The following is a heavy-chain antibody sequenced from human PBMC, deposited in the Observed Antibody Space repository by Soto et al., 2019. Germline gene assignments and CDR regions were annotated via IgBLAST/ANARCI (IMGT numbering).Heavy chain of an antibody. CDR2: MNPNSGNT. CDR3: ARRRQCLGYYYYGMDV. D-gene: IGHD6-19*01. CDR1: GCTFTSYD. V-gene: IGHV1-8*01. Sequence: ASVKVSCKASGCTFTSYDINWVRQATGQGLEWMGWMNPNSGNTGYAQKFQGRVTMTRNTSISTAYMELSSLRSEDTAVYYGARRRQCLGYYYYGMDVWGQGTTVTVSS. J-gene: IGHJ6*02.